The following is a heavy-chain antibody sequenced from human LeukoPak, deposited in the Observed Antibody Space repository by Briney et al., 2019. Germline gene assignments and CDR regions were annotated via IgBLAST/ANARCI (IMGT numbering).Heavy chain of an antibody. D-gene: IGHD6-19*01. J-gene: IGHJ4*02. CDR3: ARVRGSGGFVIDY. Sequence: PGGSLRLSCAASGFTFSSYAMSWVRQAPGKGLEWVSAISGSGGSTYYADSVKGRFTTSRDNSKNTLYLQMNSLRAEDTAVYYYARVRGSGGFVIDYWGQGTLVTVSS. V-gene: IGHV3-23*01. CDR1: GFTFSSYA. CDR2: ISGSGGST.